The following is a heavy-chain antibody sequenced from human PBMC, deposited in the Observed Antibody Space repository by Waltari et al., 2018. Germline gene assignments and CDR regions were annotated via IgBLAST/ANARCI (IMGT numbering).Heavy chain of an antibody. CDR1: GFTFSSYS. D-gene: IGHD3-22*01. J-gene: IGHJ3*02. CDR3: ARDLTDYYDSSGYSNDAFDI. Sequence: EVQLVESGGGLVQPGGSLRLSCAASGFTFSSYSMNWVRQAPGKGLEWVSYISSSSSTIYYADSVKGRFTISRDNAKNSLYLQMNSLRAEDTAVYYCARDLTDYYDSSGYSNDAFDIWGQGTMVTVSS. CDR2: ISSSSSTI. V-gene: IGHV3-48*01.